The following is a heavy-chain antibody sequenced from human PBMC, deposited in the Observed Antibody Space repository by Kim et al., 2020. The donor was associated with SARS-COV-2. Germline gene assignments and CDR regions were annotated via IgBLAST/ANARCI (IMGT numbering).Heavy chain of an antibody. CDR1: GYTFTSYG. D-gene: IGHD6-19*01. V-gene: IGHV1-18*01. J-gene: IGHJ4*02. CDR2: ISAYNGNT. CDR3: ARVPPTYSSGWPTDY. Sequence: ASVKVSCKASGYTFTSYGISWVRQAPGQGLEWMGWISAYNGNTNYAQKLQGRVTMTTDTSTSTAYMELRSLRSDDTAVYYCARVPPTYSSGWPTDYWGQGTLVTVSS.